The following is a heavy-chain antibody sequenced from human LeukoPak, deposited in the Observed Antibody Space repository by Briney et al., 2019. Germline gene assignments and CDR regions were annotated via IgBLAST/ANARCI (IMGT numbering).Heavy chain of an antibody. J-gene: IGHJ4*02. CDR2: ISGSGGST. CDR1: GFTFSSYD. D-gene: IGHD6-13*01. CDR3: ANSYSSSWRVFYFDY. Sequence: GGSLRLSCAASGFTFSSYDMSWVRQAPGKGLEWVSAISGSGGSTYYADSVKGRFTISRDNSKNTLYLQMNSLRAEDTAVYYCANSYSSSWRVFYFDYWGQGTLVTVSS. V-gene: IGHV3-23*01.